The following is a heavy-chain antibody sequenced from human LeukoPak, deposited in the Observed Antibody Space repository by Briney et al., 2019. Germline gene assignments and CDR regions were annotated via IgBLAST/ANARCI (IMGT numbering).Heavy chain of an antibody. CDR2: ISSSSSYI. D-gene: IGHD5-12*01. V-gene: IGHV3-11*06. CDR1: GFTFSDYY. J-gene: IGHJ4*02. Sequence: GGSLRLSCAASGFTFSDYYMSWIRQAPGKGLEWVSSISSSSSYIYYADSVKGRFTISRDNAKNSLYLQMNSLRAEDTAVYYCAREGYSGHLDYWGQGTLVTVSS. CDR3: AREGYSGHLDY.